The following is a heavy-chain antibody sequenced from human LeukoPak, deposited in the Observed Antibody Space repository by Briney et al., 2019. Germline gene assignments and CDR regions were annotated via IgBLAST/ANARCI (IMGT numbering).Heavy chain of an antibody. D-gene: IGHD5-12*01. Sequence: GGSLRLSCVASGFTFSTSWVTWVRQAPGKGLEWVAHINQDGSMEHYMDSVKARFTISRDNAKNSLSLQMNSLRAEDTAVYYCVRDGGVSGYDLLDYWGQGTLVTVSS. CDR2: INQDGSME. CDR3: VRDGGVSGYDLLDY. V-gene: IGHV3-7*01. CDR1: GFTFSTSW. J-gene: IGHJ4*02.